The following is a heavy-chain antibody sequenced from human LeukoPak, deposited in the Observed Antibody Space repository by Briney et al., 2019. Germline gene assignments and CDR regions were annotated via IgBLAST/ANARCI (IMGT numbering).Heavy chain of an antibody. J-gene: IGHJ4*02. Sequence: GGSLRVSCAASGFDFNNYGMHWVRQAPGKGLEGGGIMWHDGSNRYYADSVKGRFTISRDNSKNTLYLQMNSLRAEDTAVYYCASILRSSSGYYFDYWGQGTLVTVSS. CDR3: ASILRSSSGYYFDY. CDR1: GFDFNNYG. D-gene: IGHD3-10*01. V-gene: IGHV3-33*01. CDR2: MWHDGSNR.